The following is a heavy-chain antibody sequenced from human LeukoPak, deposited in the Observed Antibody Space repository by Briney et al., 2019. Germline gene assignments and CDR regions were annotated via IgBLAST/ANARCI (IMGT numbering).Heavy chain of an antibody. CDR1: GYTFINYD. Sequence: ASVKVSCKTSGYTFINYDINWIRQAPGQGLEWLGWMSANSGNTGYAQKSQGRVTMTRTTSISTAFMELSRLTFEDTAVYYCVRTPPKGDIDYWGQGTLVTVSS. CDR2: MSANSGNT. J-gene: IGHJ4*02. V-gene: IGHV1-8*01. CDR3: VRTPPKGDIDY. D-gene: IGHD2-21*02.